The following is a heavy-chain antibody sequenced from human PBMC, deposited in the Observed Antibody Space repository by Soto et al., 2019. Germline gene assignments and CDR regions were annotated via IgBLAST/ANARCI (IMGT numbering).Heavy chain of an antibody. V-gene: IGHV1-24*01. J-gene: IGHJ1*01. D-gene: IGHD3-3*01. CDR2: FDPEDGAT. CDR1: GHTLTDLS. CDR3: ATQRSGRLLGWFIDGSLGY. Sequence: QVQLVQSGAEVTKPGASVKVSCKVSGHTLTDLSMQWVRQAPGKGLEWMGGFDPEDGATIYAQTFQGRVTMTEDTATDTTYMELRRLTSEDPSVYNCATQRSGRLLGWFIDGSLGYWGKGAMVTAYS.